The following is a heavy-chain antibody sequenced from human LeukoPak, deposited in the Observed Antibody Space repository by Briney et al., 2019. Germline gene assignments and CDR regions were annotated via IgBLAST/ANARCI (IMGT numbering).Heavy chain of an antibody. Sequence: AGGSLRLSCAASGFTFSDYYMSWIRQAPGKGLEWVSYISSSGSTIYYADSVKGRFTISRDNAKNSLYLQMNSLRAEDTAVDYGGREMGENSSGWYDYGGQGPLVTVS. D-gene: IGHD6-13*01. J-gene: IGHJ4*02. V-gene: IGHV3-11*01. CDR2: ISSSGSTI. CDR3: GREMGENSSGWYDY. CDR1: GFTFSDYY.